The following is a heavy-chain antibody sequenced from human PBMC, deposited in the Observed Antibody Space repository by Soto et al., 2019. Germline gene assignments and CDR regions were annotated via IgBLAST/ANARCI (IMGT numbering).Heavy chain of an antibody. CDR2: ISWNSGSI. J-gene: IGHJ4*02. Sequence: SLRLSCAASGFTFEDYAMHWVRQAPGKGLEWVSGISWNSGSIGYADSVKGRFTISRDNAKNSLYLQMNSLRAEDTALYYCAKDIGADSTFDYWGQGTLVTVSS. V-gene: IGHV3-9*01. D-gene: IGHD3-22*01. CDR3: AKDIGADSTFDY. CDR1: GFTFEDYA.